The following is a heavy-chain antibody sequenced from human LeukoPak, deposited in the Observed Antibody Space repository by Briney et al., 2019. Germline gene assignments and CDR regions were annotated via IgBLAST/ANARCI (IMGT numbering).Heavy chain of an antibody. CDR1: GGSVSSGSHY. D-gene: IGHD3-22*01. CDR3: ARESMIVVDMDYYYGMDV. J-gene: IGHJ6*02. Sequence: SETLSLTCTVSGGSVSSGSHYWSWIRQPPGKGLEWIGYIYYSGSTNYNPSLKSRVTISVDTSKNQFSLKLSSVTAADTAVYYCARESMIVVDMDYYYGMDVWGQGTTVTVSS. V-gene: IGHV4-61*01. CDR2: IYYSGST.